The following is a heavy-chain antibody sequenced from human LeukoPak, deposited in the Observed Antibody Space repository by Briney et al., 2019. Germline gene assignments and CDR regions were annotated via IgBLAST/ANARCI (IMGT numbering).Heavy chain of an antibody. CDR1: GFMFSNYD. CDR2: ISVDGGST. D-gene: IGHD5-18*01. CDR3: AGGRGYIYGSDY. Sequence: GGCLRLSCAASGFMFSNYDMHWVRQAPGKGLEYVSHISVDGGSTYYAISVKGRFAISRDNSKNTLYLQMGSLRAEDMAVYYCAGGRGYIYGSDYWGQGTLVTVSS. J-gene: IGHJ4*02. V-gene: IGHV3-64*01.